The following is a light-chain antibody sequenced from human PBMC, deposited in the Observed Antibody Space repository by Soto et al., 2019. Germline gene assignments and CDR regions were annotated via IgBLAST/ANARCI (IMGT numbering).Light chain of an antibody. Sequence: DNQLTQSPSSISASVGDRVTITCRASQAVNSWLAWFQQKPGMAPKLLIYDVSSLQSGVPSRFSGSGSGTEFTLTISSLQPDDFATYYCQQYNSYPWTFGQGTKVDIK. CDR3: QQYNSYPWT. J-gene: IGKJ1*01. V-gene: IGKV1D-16*01. CDR2: DVS. CDR1: QAVNSW.